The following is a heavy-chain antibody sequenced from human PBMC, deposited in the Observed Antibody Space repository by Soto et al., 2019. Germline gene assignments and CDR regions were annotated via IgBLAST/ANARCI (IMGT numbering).Heavy chain of an antibody. Sequence: QVQLVQSGAELKKPGSSVKVSCKASGGTFSSYAISWVRQAPGQGLKWMGGIIPIFGTADYAQKFQGRVTITADESTSTAYMELSSLRSEDTAVYYCASHYDSSGYFYRGLDYWGQGTLVTVSS. J-gene: IGHJ4*02. V-gene: IGHV1-69*12. D-gene: IGHD3-22*01. CDR2: IIPIFGTA. CDR3: ASHYDSSGYFYRGLDY. CDR1: GGTFSSYA.